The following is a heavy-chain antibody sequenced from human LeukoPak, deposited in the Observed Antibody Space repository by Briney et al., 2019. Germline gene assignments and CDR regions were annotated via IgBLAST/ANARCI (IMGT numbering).Heavy chain of an antibody. CDR2: FDPEDGET. J-gene: IGHJ4*02. CDR1: GYTLTELS. D-gene: IGHD1-7*01. Sequence: ASVKVSCKVSGYTLTELSMHWVRQAPGKGLEWMGGFDPEDGETIYAQKFQGRVTMTEDTSTDTAYMELSSLRSEDTAVHYCATDLGDNWNSKPGVLWGQGTLVTVSS. CDR3: ATDLGDNWNSKPGVL. V-gene: IGHV1-24*01.